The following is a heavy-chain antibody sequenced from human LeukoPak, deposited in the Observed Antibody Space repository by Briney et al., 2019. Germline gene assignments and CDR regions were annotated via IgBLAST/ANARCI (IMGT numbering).Heavy chain of an antibody. CDR1: GFTFDDYA. V-gene: IGHV3-9*01. CDR3: AKDISPYGVRFKASFDY. Sequence: PGGSLRLSCAASGFTFDDYAMHWVRQAPGKGLEWVSGISWNSGSIGYADSVKGRFTISRDNAKNSLYLQMNSLRAEDTALYYCAKDISPYGVRFKASFDYWGQGTLVIVSS. J-gene: IGHJ4*02. CDR2: ISWNSGSI. D-gene: IGHD4-17*01.